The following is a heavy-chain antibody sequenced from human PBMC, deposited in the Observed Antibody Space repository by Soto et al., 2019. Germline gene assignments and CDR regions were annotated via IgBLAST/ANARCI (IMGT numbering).Heavy chain of an antibody. CDR2: INPNTGGI. V-gene: IGHV1-2*02. J-gene: IGHJ4*02. Sequence: QVQLVQSGAEVKKPGASVEVSCKASGYTFTDYFIHWVRQAPGQGLEWMGWINPNTGGINYAQKFQGRATMTRDTSISTAYMELRGLRSDDTALYFCARSLSTISARPDYWGQGTLVTVSS. D-gene: IGHD6-6*01. CDR3: ARSLSTISARPDY. CDR1: GYTFTDYF.